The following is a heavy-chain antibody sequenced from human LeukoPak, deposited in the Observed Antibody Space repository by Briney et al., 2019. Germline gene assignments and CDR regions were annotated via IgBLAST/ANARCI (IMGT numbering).Heavy chain of an antibody. CDR1: GYTFTSYY. CDR3: ARDRLGYCSGGSCHKGGYNWFDP. CDR2: INPSGGST. Sequence: ASVKVSCKASGYTFTSYYMHGVRQAPGQGLEWMGIINPSGGSTSYAQKFQGRVTMTRDMSTSTVYMELSSLRSEDTAVYSCARDRLGYCSGGSCHKGGYNWFDPWGQGTLVTVSS. V-gene: IGHV1-46*01. D-gene: IGHD2-15*01. J-gene: IGHJ5*02.